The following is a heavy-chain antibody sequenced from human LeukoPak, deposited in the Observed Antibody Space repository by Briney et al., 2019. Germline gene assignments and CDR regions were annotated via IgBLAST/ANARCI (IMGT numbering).Heavy chain of an antibody. D-gene: IGHD4-17*01. V-gene: IGHV1-18*01. CDR1: GYTFTSYG. J-gene: IGHJ5*02. Sequence: ASVKVSCKASGYTFTSYGISWVRQAPGQGLEWKGWISAYNGNTNYAQKLQGRVTMTTDTSTSTAYMELSSLRSEDTAVYYCARRAAYDYGDYWFEPWGQGTLVTVSS. CDR2: ISAYNGNT. CDR3: ARRAAYDYGDYWFEP.